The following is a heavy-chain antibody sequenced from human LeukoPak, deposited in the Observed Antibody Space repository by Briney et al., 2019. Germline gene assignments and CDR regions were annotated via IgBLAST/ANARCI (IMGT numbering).Heavy chain of an antibody. Sequence: ASVKVSCKASGYTFTGYYMHWVRQAPGQGLEWMGWINPNSGGANYAQKFQGRVTMTRDTSISTAYMELSRLRSDDTAVYYCAKHGVQLWLGVKYYMDVWGKGTTVTVSS. D-gene: IGHD5-18*01. CDR1: GYTFTGYY. J-gene: IGHJ6*03. V-gene: IGHV1-2*02. CDR3: AKHGVQLWLGVKYYMDV. CDR2: INPNSGGA.